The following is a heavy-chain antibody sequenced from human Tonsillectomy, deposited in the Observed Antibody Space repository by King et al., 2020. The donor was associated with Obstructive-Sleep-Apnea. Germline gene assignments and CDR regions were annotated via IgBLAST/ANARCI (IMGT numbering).Heavy chain of an antibody. Sequence: QLQESGPGLVKPSETLSLTCTVSVGSIISYYWSWIRQPPGKGLEWIGYIYYSGSTKYNPSLTNRFTISVDTSKNQFSLKLGSVTAADTAVYYCARHTTDYDVLTGYSYHFDSWGQGTLVTVSS. D-gene: IGHD3-9*01. V-gene: IGHV4-59*08. CDR3: ARHTTDYDVLTGYSYHFDS. CDR1: VGSIISYY. J-gene: IGHJ4*02. CDR2: IYYSGST.